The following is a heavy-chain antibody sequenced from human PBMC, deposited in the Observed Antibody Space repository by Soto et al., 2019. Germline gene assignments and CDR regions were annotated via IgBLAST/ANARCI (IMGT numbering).Heavy chain of an antibody. V-gene: IGHV4-38-2*01. CDR1: GYSISTGFN. CDR3: XXKLISVNVXDTDMDSCDRDWGTDLYLLDS. J-gene: IGHJ4*02. D-gene: IGHD3-16*01. CDR2: IYHSGST. Sequence: PPETLCLTCAVSGYSISTGFNWGWIRQPPGKGLEWIGSIYHSGSTYYNLSLKSRVTISADTSKNQISLKLISVTAADTALYYCXXKLISVNVXDTDMDSCDRDWGTDLYLLDSWGQGTLVIVSS.